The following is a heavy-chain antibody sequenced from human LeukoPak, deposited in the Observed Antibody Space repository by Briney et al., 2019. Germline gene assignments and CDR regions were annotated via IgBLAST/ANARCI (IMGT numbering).Heavy chain of an antibody. CDR2: IYPSDSDT. Sequence: GESLKISCKGSGDIFSSYWIAWVRQMPGKGLEWMWVIYPSDSDTRYSPSFQGQVTISADKSISTAYLQWSSLKASDTAVYYCAQVPGVDYFYYRMDVWGQGTTVTVSS. CDR3: AQVPGVDYFYYRMDV. CDR1: GDIFSSYW. D-gene: IGHD2-2*01. J-gene: IGHJ6*02. V-gene: IGHV5-51*01.